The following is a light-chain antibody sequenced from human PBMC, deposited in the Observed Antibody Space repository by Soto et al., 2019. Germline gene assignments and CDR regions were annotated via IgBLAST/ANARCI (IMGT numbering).Light chain of an antibody. V-gene: IGLV1-44*01. CDR1: SSNIRSNT. Sequence: QSVLTQAPSVSGTPGQRVTISCSGSSSNIRSNTVSWYQQVPGTAPKVLIYSNVQRPSGVPDRFSGSKSGTSASLAIGGLQSEDEADYYCAAWDGSLNGWVFGGGTKLTVL. CDR3: AAWDGSLNGWV. J-gene: IGLJ3*02. CDR2: SNV.